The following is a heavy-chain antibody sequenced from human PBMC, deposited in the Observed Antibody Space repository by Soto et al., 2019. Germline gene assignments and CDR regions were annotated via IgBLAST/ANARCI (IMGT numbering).Heavy chain of an antibody. Sequence: GASVKVSCKASGGTFSSYAISWVRQAPGQGLEWMGWIIPINGNTNYAQKLQGRVTMTTDTSTSTAYMELRSLRSDDTAVYYCARDRGSYALDYWGQGTLVTVSS. CDR2: IIPINGNT. V-gene: IGHV1-18*01. CDR3: ARDRGSYALDY. J-gene: IGHJ4*02. D-gene: IGHD1-26*01. CDR1: GGTFSSYA.